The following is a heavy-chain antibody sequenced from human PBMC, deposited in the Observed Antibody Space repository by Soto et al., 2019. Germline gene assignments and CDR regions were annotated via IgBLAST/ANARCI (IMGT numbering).Heavy chain of an antibody. V-gene: IGHV4-39*01. Sequence: PSETLSLTCIVSGGSISSSSYYWGWIRQPPGKGLEWIGSIYYSGSTYYNPSLKSRVTISVDTSKNQFSLKLSSVTAADKAVYYCAKAGGPYCSSKSCYKGNWFDPWGQGTLVTVSS. CDR3: AKAGGPYCSSKSCYKGNWFDP. D-gene: IGHD2-2*02. CDR2: IYYSGST. J-gene: IGHJ5*02. CDR1: GGSISSSSYY.